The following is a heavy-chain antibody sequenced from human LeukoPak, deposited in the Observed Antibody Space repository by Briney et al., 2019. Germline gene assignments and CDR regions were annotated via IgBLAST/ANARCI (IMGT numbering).Heavy chain of an antibody. CDR1: GFTFSSYA. V-gene: IGHV3-30-3*01. CDR3: ARGRRMNSSGLNWFDP. D-gene: IGHD6-19*01. J-gene: IGHJ5*02. Sequence: PGGSLRLSCAASGFTFSSYAMHWVRHAPGKGLEWVAVISNDGSNKYYADSVKGRFTISRDNSKNTLYLQMNSLRAEDTAVYYCARGRRMNSSGLNWFDPWGQGTLVTVSS. CDR2: ISNDGSNK.